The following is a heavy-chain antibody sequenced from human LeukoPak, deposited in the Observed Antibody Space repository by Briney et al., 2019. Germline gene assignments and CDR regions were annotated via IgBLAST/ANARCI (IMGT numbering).Heavy chain of an antibody. CDR2: IYHSGST. D-gene: IGHD6-6*01. V-gene: IGHV4-38-2*02. J-gene: IGHJ5*02. Sequence: SETLSLTCTVSGYSISSGYYWGWIRQPPGKGLEWIGSIYHSGSTYYNPSLKSRVTISVDTSKNQFSLKLSSVTAADTAVYYCAAASSSPSNWFDPWDQGTLVTVSS. CDR1: GYSISSGYY. CDR3: AAASSSPSNWFDP.